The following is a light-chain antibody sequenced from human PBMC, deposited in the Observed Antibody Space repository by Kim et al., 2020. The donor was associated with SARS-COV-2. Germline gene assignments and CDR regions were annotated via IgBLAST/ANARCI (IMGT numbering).Light chain of an antibody. CDR1: QSISSY. Sequence: DIQMTQSPSSLSASGGDRVTITCRASQSISSYLNWYQQKPGKAPKLLIYAASSLQSGVPSRFSGSGSGTDFTLTISSLQPEDFATYYCQQSYSTRWTFGQGTKVDIK. V-gene: IGKV1-39*01. CDR3: QQSYSTRWT. J-gene: IGKJ1*01. CDR2: AAS.